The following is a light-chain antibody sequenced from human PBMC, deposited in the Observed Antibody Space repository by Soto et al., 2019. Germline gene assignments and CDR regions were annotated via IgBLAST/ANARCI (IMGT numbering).Light chain of an antibody. J-gene: IGLJ2*01. CDR1: SSDIGDYKY. V-gene: IGLV2-14*03. CDR3: SSYTSTNFVI. Sequence: QSALTQPASVSGSPGQSITISCTGSSSDIGDYKYVSWYKHHPGKAPKLMIYDVSNRPSGLSNRFSGSKSGNTASLTISGLQAEDEADYYCSSYTSTNFVIFGGGTQLTVL. CDR2: DVS.